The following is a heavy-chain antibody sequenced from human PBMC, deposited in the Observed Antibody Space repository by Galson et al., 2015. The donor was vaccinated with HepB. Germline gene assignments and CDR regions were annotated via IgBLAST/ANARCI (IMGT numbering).Heavy chain of an antibody. CDR1: GFTFSRYG. CDR2: IWYDGSNK. J-gene: IGHJ4*02. CDR3: ARDRRLKYYSSGPDY. D-gene: IGHD3-22*01. V-gene: IGHV3-33*08. Sequence: SLRLSCAASGFTFSRYGMHWVRQAPGKGLEWVAVIWYDGSNKYYADSVKGRFTISRDNSKNTLYLQMNSLRAEDTAVYYCARDRRLKYYSSGPDYWGQGTLVTVSS.